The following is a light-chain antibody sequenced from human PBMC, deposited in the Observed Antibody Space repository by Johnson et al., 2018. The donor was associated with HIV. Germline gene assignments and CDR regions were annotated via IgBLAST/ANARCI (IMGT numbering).Light chain of an antibody. CDR2: ENN. J-gene: IGLJ1*01. Sequence: QSVLTQPPSVSAAPGQKVTISCSGSSSNIGSNYVSWYQQLPGTAPNLLIYENNTRPSGIPDRFSGSKSGTSASLGITGLQPGDEADYYCGTWDSRLSAYVFGTGTKVTVL. CDR3: GTWDSRLSAYV. CDR1: SSNIGSNY. V-gene: IGLV1-51*02.